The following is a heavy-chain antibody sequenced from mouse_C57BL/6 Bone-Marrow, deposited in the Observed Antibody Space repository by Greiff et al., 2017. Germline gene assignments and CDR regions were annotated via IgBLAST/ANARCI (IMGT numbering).Heavy chain of an antibody. Sequence: EVKLVESGGGLVKPGGSLTLSCAASGFTFSSYTMSWVRQTPEKRLEWVATISGGGGNTYYPDSVTGRFTISRDNAKNTLYLEMSSLRSADTALYYCARSPFAYWGQGTLVTVSA. CDR3: ARSPFAY. J-gene: IGHJ3*01. CDR2: ISGGGGNT. CDR1: GFTFSSYT. V-gene: IGHV5-9*01.